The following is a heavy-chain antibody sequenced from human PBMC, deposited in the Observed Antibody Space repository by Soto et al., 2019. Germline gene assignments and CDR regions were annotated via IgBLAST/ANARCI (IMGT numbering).Heavy chain of an antibody. D-gene: IGHD1-26*01. J-gene: IGHJ4*02. V-gene: IGHV3-48*01. CDR1: GFTFNSYS. CDR3: ARDLGPQWEPRHFDS. CDR2: ISSRSSTL. Sequence: GGSLRLCCVASGFTFNSYSMHWVRQAPGKGLEWVSYISSRSSTLYYADSLRGRFTISRDNAKNSLFLQMNSLRAEDTAVYYCARDLGPQWEPRHFDSWGQGTLVTVSS.